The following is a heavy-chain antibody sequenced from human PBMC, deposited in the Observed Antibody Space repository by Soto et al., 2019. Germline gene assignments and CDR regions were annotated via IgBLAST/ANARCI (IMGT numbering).Heavy chain of an antibody. V-gene: IGHV3-7*03. CDR3: VRDYDVNYGYGPFDY. CDR1: GFTFSRYW. J-gene: IGHJ4*02. D-gene: IGHD3-10*01. Sequence: EVPLAESGGGLVQPGGSLRLSCAASGFTFSRYWMSWVRQAPGKGLEWVANIKQDVGEKYYVDSVKGRFTISRDNAKNSLYLQMNSLRAEDTAVYYCVRDYDVNYGYGPFDYWGQGTLVTVSS. CDR2: IKQDVGEK.